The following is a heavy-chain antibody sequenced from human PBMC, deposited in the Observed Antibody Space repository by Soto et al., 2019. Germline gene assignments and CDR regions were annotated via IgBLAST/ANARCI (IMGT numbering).Heavy chain of an antibody. J-gene: IGHJ4*02. CDR3: ARVASGYHYDSSGYYRARGPAKTFDY. Sequence: SETLSLTCTVSGGSISSYYWSWIRQPPGKGLEWIGYIYYSGSTNYNPSLKSRVTISVDTSKNQFSLKLSSVTAADTAVYYCARVASGYHYDSSGYYRARGPAKTFDYWGQGTLVTVSS. CDR1: GGSISSYY. V-gene: IGHV4-59*01. CDR2: IYYSGST. D-gene: IGHD3-22*01.